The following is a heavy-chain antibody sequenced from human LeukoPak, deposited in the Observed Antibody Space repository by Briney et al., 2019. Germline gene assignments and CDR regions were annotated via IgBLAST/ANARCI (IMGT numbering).Heavy chain of an antibody. J-gene: IGHJ3*02. Sequence: PGGSLRLSCVAPRFTLRSPWIQWVRQAPGKGLVWVSRINTDGSSTTYADSVKGRFTISRDNAKNTLYLQMSSLRAEDTAVYYCAIDLEVEGAFDIGGQGTMVTVSS. CDR1: RFTLRSPW. CDR3: AIDLEVEGAFDI. CDR2: INTDGSST. V-gene: IGHV3-74*03. D-gene: IGHD3-3*01.